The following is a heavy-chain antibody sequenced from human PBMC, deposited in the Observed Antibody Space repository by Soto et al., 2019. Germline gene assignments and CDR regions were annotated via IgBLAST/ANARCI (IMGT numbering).Heavy chain of an antibody. V-gene: IGHV1-3*01. J-gene: IGHJ4*02. CDR3: ARELRRDNIGYFAY. Sequence: ASVKVSCKASGYIFTSYVMHWVGQAPGQRLEWMGWIDPVNGNTKYSQKMQGRVTITRDTSASTAYMELSSLRSEDTAVYYCARELRRDNIGYFAYWGQGTLVTVSS. D-gene: IGHD3-22*01. CDR1: GYIFTSYV. CDR2: IDPVNGNT.